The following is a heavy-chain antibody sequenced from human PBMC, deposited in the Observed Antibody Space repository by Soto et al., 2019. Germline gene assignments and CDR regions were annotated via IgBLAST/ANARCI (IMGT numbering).Heavy chain of an antibody. CDR1: GGSINSSGYY. J-gene: IGHJ4*02. CDR3: ARLPSRHLVDY. V-gene: IGHV4-39*01. Sequence: ETLSLTCTVSGGSINSSGYYWGWIRQPPGKGLEWIGSMFYGVSTYYNPSLKSRVTVSVDTSKNQFSLNLRSVTAADTAVYYCARLPSRHLVDYWGQGTLVTVSS. CDR2: MFYGVST. D-gene: IGHD3-3*02.